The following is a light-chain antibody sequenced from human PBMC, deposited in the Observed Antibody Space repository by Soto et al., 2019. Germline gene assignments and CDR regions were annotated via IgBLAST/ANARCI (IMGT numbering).Light chain of an antibody. V-gene: IGLV2-14*01. CDR3: CSYTSSSTTVV. CDR2: DVS. Sequence: QSVLTQPASVSGSPGQSITISCTGTSSDVGGYNYVSWYQQHPGKAPKLMIYDVSNRPSGVSNRFSGSKSGNTASLTISGLQAEDEADYYCCSYTSSSTTVVFGGGTQLTVL. CDR1: SSDVGGYNY. J-gene: IGLJ2*01.